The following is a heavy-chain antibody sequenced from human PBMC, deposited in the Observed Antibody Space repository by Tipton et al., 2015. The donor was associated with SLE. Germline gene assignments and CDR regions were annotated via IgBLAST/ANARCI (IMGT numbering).Heavy chain of an antibody. CDR1: GGSISSYY. V-gene: IGHV4-59*01. J-gene: IGHJ4*02. D-gene: IGHD6-6*01. CDR3: ARVSRFGYSSSSHFFDY. Sequence: TLSLTCTVSGGSISSYYWSWIRQPPGKGLEWIGYISYSGSTNYNPSLKSRVTISVDTYKNQFSLKLSSVTAADPAVYYCARVSRFGYSSSSHFFDYSGQETLVSVSS. CDR2: ISYSGST.